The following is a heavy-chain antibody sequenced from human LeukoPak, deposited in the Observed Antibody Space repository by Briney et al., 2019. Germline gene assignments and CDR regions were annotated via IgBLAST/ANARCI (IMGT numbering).Heavy chain of an antibody. D-gene: IGHD6-13*01. Sequence: PGGSLRLSCAASGFTVSSNYMSWVRQAPGKGLEWVSVIYSGGSTYYADSVKGRFTISRDNSKNTLYLQMNSLRAEDTAVYYCARGAAAAGTEYFQHWGQGTLVTVSS. CDR1: GFTVSSNY. CDR3: ARGAAAAGTEYFQH. J-gene: IGHJ1*01. CDR2: IYSGGST. V-gene: IGHV3-53*01.